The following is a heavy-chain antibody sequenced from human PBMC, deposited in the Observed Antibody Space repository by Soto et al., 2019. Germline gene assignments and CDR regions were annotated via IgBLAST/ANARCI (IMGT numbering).Heavy chain of an antibody. CDR2: IYNGEST. V-gene: IGHV4-30-4*01. CDR3: ARGPSGDKVDS. D-gene: IGHD7-27*01. J-gene: IGHJ4*02. CDR1: GGSISTVNYW. Sequence: QVQLQESGPGLVKPSQTLSLTCTVSGGSISTVNYWWSWMRKYPDMGLVWIGHIYNGESTYNNPSLESRVTMSVDTSNNQLSLTLSSVSAADTAVYYCARGPSGDKVDSWGQGTLVTVSS.